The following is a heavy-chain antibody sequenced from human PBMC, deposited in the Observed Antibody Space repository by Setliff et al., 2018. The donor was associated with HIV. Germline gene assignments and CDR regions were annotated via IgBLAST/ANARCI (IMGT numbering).Heavy chain of an antibody. CDR2: INHSGST. V-gene: IGHV4-38-2*01. CDR1: GYSISSGYY. J-gene: IGHJ6*02. D-gene: IGHD3-3*01. CDR3: AREWFSSVYYYYAIDV. Sequence: SETLSLTCAVSGYSISSGYYWGWIRQPPGKGLEWIGEINHSGSTNYNPSLKSRVTISVDTSKNQFSLKLTSVTAADTAIYYCAREWFSSVYYYYAIDVWGQGTTVTVPS.